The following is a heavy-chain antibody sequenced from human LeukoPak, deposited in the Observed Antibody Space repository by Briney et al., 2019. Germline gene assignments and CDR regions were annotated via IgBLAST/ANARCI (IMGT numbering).Heavy chain of an antibody. CDR3: ATKQWLAPPPDS. D-gene: IGHD6-19*01. J-gene: IGHJ4*02. CDR2: INTDGTVT. Sequence: QAGGSLRLSCAAAGFTFSKYWMLWDRQAPGKGLESVSRINTDGTVTTYADPVKGPFTVSRDNADNTMFLQMNSVRDEDTAVYYCATKQWLAPPPDSWGQGTPVTVSS. V-gene: IGHV3-74*01. CDR1: GFTFSKYW.